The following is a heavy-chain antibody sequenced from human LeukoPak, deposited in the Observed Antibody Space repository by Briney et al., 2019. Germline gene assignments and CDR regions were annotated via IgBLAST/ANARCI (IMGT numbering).Heavy chain of an antibody. CDR2: IIPIFGTA. V-gene: IGHV1-69*01. J-gene: IGHJ4*02. D-gene: IGHD1-14*01. CDR1: GGTFSSYA. Sequence: SVTVSCKASGGTFSSYAISWVRQAPGQGLEWMGGIIPIFGTANYAQKFQGRVTITADESTSTAYMELSSLRSEDTAVYYCAKAKPQGSDRDFDYWGQGTLVTVSS. CDR3: AKAKPQGSDRDFDY.